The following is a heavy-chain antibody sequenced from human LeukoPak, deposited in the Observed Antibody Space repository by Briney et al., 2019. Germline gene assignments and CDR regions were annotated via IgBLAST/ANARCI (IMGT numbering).Heavy chain of an antibody. CDR2: IIGNAATT. J-gene: IGHJ4*02. D-gene: IGHD3-3*01. CDR1: GFTFSTYA. CDR3: AKDRTPDGYYSIAY. Sequence: GGSLRLSCTASGFTFSTYAMNWVRQAPGKGLQGVSLIIGNAATTAYADSVKGRFTISRDNSKNTLYLQMNSLRVEDTAVYYCAKDRTPDGYYSIAYWGQGILVTVSS. V-gene: IGHV3-23*01.